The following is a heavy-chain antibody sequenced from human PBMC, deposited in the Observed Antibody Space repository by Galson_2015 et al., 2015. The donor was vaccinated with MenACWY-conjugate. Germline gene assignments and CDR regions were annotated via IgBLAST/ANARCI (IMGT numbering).Heavy chain of an antibody. D-gene: IGHD4-17*01. CDR1: GFTVSSNY. V-gene: IGHV3-53*01. CDR2: FYSGGGI. Sequence: SLRLSCAASGFTVSSNYMSWVRQAPGKGLEWVSVFYSGGGIYYADSVKGRFTISRDNSKNTLYLQMNSLRAEDTAVYYCARGPAYGDRVDFLDFWGQGTLVTVSS. CDR3: ARGPAYGDRVDFLDF. J-gene: IGHJ4*02.